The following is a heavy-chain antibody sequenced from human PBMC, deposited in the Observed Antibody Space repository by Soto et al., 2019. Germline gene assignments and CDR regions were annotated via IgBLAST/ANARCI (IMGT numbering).Heavy chain of an antibody. CDR1: GGSISSSNW. D-gene: IGHD6-19*01. V-gene: IGHV4-4*02. Sequence: PSETLSLTCAVSGGSISSSNWWSWVRQPPGKGLEWIGEIYHSGSTNYNPSLKSRVTISVDKSKNQFSLKLSSVTAADTAVYYCARGASSGWYTNCYYYYYGMDVWGQGTTVTVSS. CDR3: ARGASSGWYTNCYYYYYGMDV. J-gene: IGHJ6*02. CDR2: IYHSGST.